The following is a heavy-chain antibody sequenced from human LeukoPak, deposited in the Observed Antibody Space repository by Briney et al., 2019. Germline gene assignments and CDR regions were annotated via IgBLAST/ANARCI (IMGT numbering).Heavy chain of an antibody. J-gene: IGHJ4*02. V-gene: IGHV1-18*01. D-gene: IGHD3-22*01. CDR1: GYTFTSYG. Sequence: GASVKVSCKASGYTFTSYGISWVRQAPGQGLEWMGWISAYNGNTNYAQKLQGRVTMTTDTSTNTAYMELRSLRSDDTAVYYCAKDIHPGLDSGASCCFDYWGQGTPVTVSS. CDR2: ISAYNGNT. CDR3: AKDIHPGLDSGASCCFDY.